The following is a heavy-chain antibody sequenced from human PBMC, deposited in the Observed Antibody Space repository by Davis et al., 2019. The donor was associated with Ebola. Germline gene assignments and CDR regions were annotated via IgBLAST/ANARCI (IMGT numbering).Heavy chain of an antibody. Sequence: MPSETLSLTCTVSGGSINNYFWGWIRQLPGKGLEWIGNIHYLGNTNYNPSLKSRVTMSVDTSKNQFSLKLSSVTAADTAVYYCARGNYGDYIVLYYYNMDVWGQGTTVTVSS. CDR2: IHYLGNT. D-gene: IGHD4-17*01. J-gene: IGHJ6*02. V-gene: IGHV4-59*01. CDR3: ARGNYGDYIVLYYYNMDV. CDR1: GGSINNYF.